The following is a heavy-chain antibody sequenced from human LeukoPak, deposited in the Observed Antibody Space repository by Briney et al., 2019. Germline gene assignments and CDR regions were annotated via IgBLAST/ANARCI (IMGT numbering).Heavy chain of an antibody. Sequence: GGSLRLSCAASGFTFSAYAMHWVRQAPGKGLEWVAVISYDGSYKNYADSVKGRFTISRDDSKNTVYLQMNSLRPNDTAVYYCARPYLYATGWHYFDYWGQGTLVPVSS. CDR2: ISYDGSYK. CDR1: GFTFSAYA. J-gene: IGHJ4*02. D-gene: IGHD6-19*01. V-gene: IGHV3-30*04. CDR3: ARPYLYATGWHYFDY.